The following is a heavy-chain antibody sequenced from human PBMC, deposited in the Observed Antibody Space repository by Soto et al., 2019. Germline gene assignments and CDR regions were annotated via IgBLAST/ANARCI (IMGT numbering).Heavy chain of an antibody. V-gene: IGHV3-64D*06. D-gene: IGHD3-10*01. J-gene: IGHJ4*02. Sequence: XGSLSLTCSASGFAFSSYTMHWVRQAPGKGLEYVSAISSNVGSTYYADSVKGRFTISRDNSKNTLYLQMSSLRAEDTAVYYCVKSQPMVRGVIGGFDYWGQGTLVTVSS. CDR2: ISSNVGST. CDR3: VKSQPMVRGVIGGFDY. CDR1: GFAFSSYT.